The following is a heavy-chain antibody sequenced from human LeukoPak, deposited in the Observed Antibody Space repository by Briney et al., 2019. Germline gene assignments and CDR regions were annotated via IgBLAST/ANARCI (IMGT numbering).Heavy chain of an antibody. J-gene: IGHJ5*02. CDR2: IYSDGFT. V-gene: IGHV3-66*01. CDR3: ARDLYFGELLGGVDP. D-gene: IGHD3-10*01. Sequence: QPGGSLRLSCAASGFNVSSNYMSWVRQAPGKGLEWVSVIYSDGFTYYADSVKGRFTISRDNSKNTLYLQMNSLRVEDTAVYYCARDLYFGELLGGVDPWGQGTLVTVSS. CDR1: GFNVSSNY.